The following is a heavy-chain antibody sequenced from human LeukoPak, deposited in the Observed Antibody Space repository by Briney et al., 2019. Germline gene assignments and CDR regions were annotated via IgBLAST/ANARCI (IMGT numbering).Heavy chain of an antibody. Sequence: SETLSLTCTVSGASISNYYWSWNRQPTGKGLEWIGLSHLSGSTSYNPSLKSRVSMSVDTSKNQFSLKLSSVTAADTAVYYCARDYGDYYFDYWGQGTLVTVSS. CDR3: ARDYGDYYFDY. CDR2: SHLSGST. J-gene: IGHJ4*02. V-gene: IGHV4-4*07. D-gene: IGHD4-17*01. CDR1: GASISNYY.